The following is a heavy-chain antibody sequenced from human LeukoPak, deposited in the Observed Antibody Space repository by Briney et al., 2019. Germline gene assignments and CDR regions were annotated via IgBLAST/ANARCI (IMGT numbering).Heavy chain of an antibody. CDR1: GGSISSYY. J-gene: IGHJ6*03. D-gene: IGHD5-18*01. CDR2: IYTSGST. Sequence: TSETLSLTCTVSGGSISSYYWSWIRQPAGKGLEWIGRIYTSGSTNYNPSLKSRVTMSVDTSKNQFSLKLSSVTAADTAVYYCARDHGYSYGYYDYYYYYYMDVWGKGTTVTVSS. V-gene: IGHV4-4*07. CDR3: ARDHGYSYGYYDYYYYYYMDV.